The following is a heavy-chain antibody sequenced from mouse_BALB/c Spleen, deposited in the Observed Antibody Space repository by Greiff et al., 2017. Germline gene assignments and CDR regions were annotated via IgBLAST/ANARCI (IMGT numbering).Heavy chain of an antibody. V-gene: IGHV5-6-3*01. CDR2: INSNGGST. CDR1: GFTFSSYG. J-gene: IGHJ4*01. CDR3: AREYYYAMDY. Sequence: DVKLVESGGGLVQPGGSLKLSCAASGFTFSSYGMSWVRQTPDKRLELVATINSNGGSTYYPDSVKGRFTISRDNAKNTLYLQMSSLKSEDTAMYYCAREYYYAMDYWGQGTSVTVSS.